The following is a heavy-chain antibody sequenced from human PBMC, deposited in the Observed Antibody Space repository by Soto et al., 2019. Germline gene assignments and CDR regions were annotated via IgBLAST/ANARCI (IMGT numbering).Heavy chain of an antibody. J-gene: IGHJ4*02. Sequence: EVQLVESGGGLVQPGRSLRLSCAASGFTFDDFAMHWVRQPPGKGLGWVSTISWNSGTIGYADSVKGRFTISRDNAKNSLFLQMNSLRAEDTALYYCAKHSHGGNGGIDYWGQGTLVTVSS. V-gene: IGHV3-9*01. CDR3: AKHSHGGNGGIDY. D-gene: IGHD2-15*01. CDR2: ISWNSGTI. CDR1: GFTFDDFA.